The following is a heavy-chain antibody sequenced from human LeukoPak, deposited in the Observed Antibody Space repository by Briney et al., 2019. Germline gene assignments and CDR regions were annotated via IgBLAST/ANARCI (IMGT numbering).Heavy chain of an antibody. Sequence: ASVKVSCKASGYTFTSYDINWVRQATGQGLEWMGWINPNSGGTNYAQKFQGRVTMTRDTSISTAYMELSRLRSDDTAVYYCARNGIAVAGMGKWGQGTLVTVSS. CDR2: INPNSGGT. V-gene: IGHV1-2*02. CDR1: GYTFTSYD. D-gene: IGHD6-19*01. J-gene: IGHJ4*02. CDR3: ARNGIAVAGMGK.